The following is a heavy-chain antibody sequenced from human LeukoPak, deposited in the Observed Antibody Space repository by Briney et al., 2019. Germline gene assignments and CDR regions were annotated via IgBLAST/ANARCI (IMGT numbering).Heavy chain of an antibody. CDR2: IKEDGSEK. J-gene: IGHJ5*02. CDR1: GFTFSNYW. Sequence: PGGSLRLSCAASGFTFSNYWMSWVRQAPGKGLEWVANIKEDGSEKYYVDSVKGRFTISRDNSKNTLYLQMNSLRAEDTAVYYCAKDLRYYDSSGGNWYDPWGQGTLVTVSS. CDR3: AKDLRYYDSSGGNWYDP. D-gene: IGHD3-22*01. V-gene: IGHV3-7*01.